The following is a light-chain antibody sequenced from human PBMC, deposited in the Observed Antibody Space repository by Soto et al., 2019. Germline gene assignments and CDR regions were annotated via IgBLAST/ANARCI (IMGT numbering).Light chain of an antibody. Sequence: QSALTQPASVSGSLGQSITISCTGTSSDVGSYNLVSWYQQHPGKAPKRMIYEGSKRPSGVSNRFSGSKSGNTASLTISGLQAEDEADYYCCSYAGSSTLVFGGGTKLTVL. J-gene: IGLJ3*02. CDR1: SSDVGSYNL. CDR2: EGS. V-gene: IGLV2-23*01. CDR3: CSYAGSSTLV.